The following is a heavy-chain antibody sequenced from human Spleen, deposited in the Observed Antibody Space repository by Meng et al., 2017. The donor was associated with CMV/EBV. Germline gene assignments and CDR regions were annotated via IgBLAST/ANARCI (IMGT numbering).Heavy chain of an antibody. CDR2: INPKSGNT. J-gene: IGHJ1*01. Sequence: GYTFTAYYIHWVRQAPGQGLEWMGWINPKSGNTNYVQKFHGRLTTTRDTSINTAYMELSRLRSDDTAVYFCARDLSSRIAAAEYFNHWGQGTLVTVSS. D-gene: IGHD6-13*01. CDR1: GYTFTAYY. CDR3: ARDLSSRIAAAEYFNH. V-gene: IGHV1-2*02.